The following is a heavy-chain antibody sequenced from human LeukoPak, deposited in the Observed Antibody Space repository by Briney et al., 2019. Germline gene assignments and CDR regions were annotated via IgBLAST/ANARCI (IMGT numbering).Heavy chain of an antibody. Sequence: GGSLRLSCADSGFTFSSYWMHWVRQAPGKGLVWVSRINSDGSSTSYADPVKGRFTISRDNAKNTLYLQMNSLRAEDTAVYYCARVVRYYYDSSGYYAFGAFDIWGQGTMVTVSS. CDR3: ARVVRYYYDSSGYYAFGAFDI. J-gene: IGHJ3*02. V-gene: IGHV3-74*01. CDR2: INSDGSST. CDR1: GFTFSSYW. D-gene: IGHD3-22*01.